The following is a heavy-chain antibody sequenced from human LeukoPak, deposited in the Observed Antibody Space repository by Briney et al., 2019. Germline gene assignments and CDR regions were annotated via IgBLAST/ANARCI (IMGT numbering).Heavy chain of an antibody. J-gene: IGHJ4*02. CDR2: IYPGDSDT. CDR3: ARQFDFWSGYFDY. V-gene: IGHV5-51*01. D-gene: IGHD3-3*01. CDR1: GYSFTSYW. Sequence: GESLKISCKGSGYSFTSYWIGWVRQTPGKGLEWMGIIYPGDSDTRYSPSFQGQVTISADKSISTAYLQWSSLKASDTAMYYCARQFDFWSGYFDYWGQGTLVTVSS.